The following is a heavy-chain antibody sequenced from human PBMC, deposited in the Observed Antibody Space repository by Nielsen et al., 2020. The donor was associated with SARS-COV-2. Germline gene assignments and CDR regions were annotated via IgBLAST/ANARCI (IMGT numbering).Heavy chain of an antibody. V-gene: IGHV4-34*01. J-gene: IGHJ4*02. D-gene: IGHD3-16*01. CDR2: INHSGST. Sequence: SETLSLTCAVYGGSFSGYYWSWIRQPPGKGLEWIGEINHSGSTNYNPSLKSRVTISVDTSKNQFSLKLSSVTAADTAVYYCARVGEFVVFNYWGQGTLVTVSS. CDR1: GGSFSGYY. CDR3: ARVGEFVVFNY.